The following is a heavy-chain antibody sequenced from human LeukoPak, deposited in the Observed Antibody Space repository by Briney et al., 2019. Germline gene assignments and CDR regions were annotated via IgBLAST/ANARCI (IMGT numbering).Heavy chain of an antibody. D-gene: IGHD4-17*01. CDR3: ATSTVTTGRIGNWYFDL. J-gene: IGHJ2*01. V-gene: IGHV4-59*01. CDR1: GGSISSYY. Sequence: PSETLSLTCTVSGGSISSYYWSRIRQPPGKGLEWIGYIYYSGSTNYNPSLKSRVTISVDTSKNQFSLKLSSVTAADTAVYYCATSTVTTGRIGNWYFDLWGRGTLVTVSS. CDR2: IYYSGST.